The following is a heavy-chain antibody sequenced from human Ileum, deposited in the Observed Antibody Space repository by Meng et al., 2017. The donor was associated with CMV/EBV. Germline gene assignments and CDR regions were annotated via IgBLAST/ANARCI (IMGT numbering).Heavy chain of an antibody. CDR1: GYTFTGYY. Sequence: ASVKVSCKASGYTFTGYYLHWVRQAPGQGLEWMGWINSNSGATYNAQKFQGRITMTRDTSISTAYMELSSLRSDDTAVYYCAREEEDEAGIVDAFDIWGQGKMVT. J-gene: IGHJ3*02. CDR3: AREEEDEAGIVDAFDI. V-gene: IGHV1-2*02. CDR2: INSNSGAT. D-gene: IGHD1-1*01.